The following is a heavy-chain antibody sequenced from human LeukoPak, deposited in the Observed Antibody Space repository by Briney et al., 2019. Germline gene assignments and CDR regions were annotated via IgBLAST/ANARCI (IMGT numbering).Heavy chain of an antibody. V-gene: IGHV4-34*01. CDR1: GGSFSGYC. D-gene: IGHD3-3*01. CDR2: INHSGST. Sequence: SETLSLTCAVYGGSFSGYCWSWIRQPPGKGLEWIGEINHSGSTNYNPSLKSRVTISVDTSKNQFSLKLSSVTAADTAVYYYARVHFFVVAPYYYYMDVWGKGTTVTVSS. J-gene: IGHJ6*03. CDR3: ARVHFFVVAPYYYYMDV.